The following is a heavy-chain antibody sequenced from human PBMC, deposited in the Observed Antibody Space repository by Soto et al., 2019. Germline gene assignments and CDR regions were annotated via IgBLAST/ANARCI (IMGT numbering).Heavy chain of an antibody. V-gene: IGHV3-23*01. D-gene: IGHD2-15*01. Sequence: PGGSLRLSCAASGFTFSSYAMGWFRQGPGKGLEWVAVVNIGGSTHYADSVRGRFTISRDNSKNTLSLQMNSLTAEDTAVYFCAKRRGAGGHFDYWGQGALVTVSS. J-gene: IGHJ4*02. CDR3: AKRRGAGGHFDY. CDR1: GFTFSSYA. CDR2: VNIGGST.